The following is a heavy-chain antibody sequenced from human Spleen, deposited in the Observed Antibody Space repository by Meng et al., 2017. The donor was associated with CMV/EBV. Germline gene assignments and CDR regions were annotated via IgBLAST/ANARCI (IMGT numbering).Heavy chain of an antibody. V-gene: IGHV4-39*07. CDR2: IYYSGST. D-gene: IGHD3-22*01. CDR3: ARGDSSGYYDY. J-gene: IGHJ4*02. Sequence: QVQLQQGGAGLVKPSETLSLTCTVSGGSISSSSYYWGWIRQPPGKGLEWIGSIYYSGSTYYNPSLKSRVTISVDTSKNQFSLKLSSVTAADTAVYYCARGDSSGYYDYWGQGTLVTVSS. CDR1: GGSISSSSYY.